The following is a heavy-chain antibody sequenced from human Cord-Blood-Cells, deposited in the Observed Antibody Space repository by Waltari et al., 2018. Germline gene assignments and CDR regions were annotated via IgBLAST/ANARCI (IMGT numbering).Heavy chain of an antibody. CDR1: GGSFSGYY. Sequence: QVQLQQWGAGLLKPSETLSLTCAVYGGSFSGYYWSWIRQPPGTGLECVGEINHSGSTNYNPSLKSRVTIAVDTSKNQFSLKLSSVTAADTAVYYCARRDYDILTGYDYWGQGTLVTVSS. CDR2: INHSGST. CDR3: ARRDYDILTGYDY. D-gene: IGHD3-9*01. J-gene: IGHJ4*02. V-gene: IGHV4-34*01.